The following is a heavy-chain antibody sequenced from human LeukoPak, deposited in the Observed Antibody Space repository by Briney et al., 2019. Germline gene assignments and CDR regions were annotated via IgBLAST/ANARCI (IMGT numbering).Heavy chain of an antibody. CDR1: GLTFSDYY. D-gene: IGHD5-18*01. J-gene: IGHJ4*02. Sequence: PGWSVSLSCAASGLTFSDYYMSWLRQAGGKGLDWVSYISSSGSTLYYADSVKGRLTISRDNAKHSLYLQMNSLRAEDTAVYYCARGHTAMEHPNIDYWGQGTLVTVSS. CDR3: ARGHTAMEHPNIDY. V-gene: IGHV3-11*01. CDR2: ISSSGSTL.